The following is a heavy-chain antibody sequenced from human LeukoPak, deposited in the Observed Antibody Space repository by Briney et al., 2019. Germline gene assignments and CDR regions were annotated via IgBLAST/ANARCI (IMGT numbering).Heavy chain of an antibody. J-gene: IGHJ4*02. CDR1: GVTFSSYA. CDR2: SSSNGGST. D-gene: IGHD2-8*01. CDR3: AREYCTNGVCYKRFDY. V-gene: IGHV3-64*01. Sequence: PGGSLRLSCAGSGVTFSSYAMHWVRQAPGMGLEYVSGSSSNGGSTYHANSVKGRFTISRDNSKNTLYLQMGSLRAEDMAVYYCAREYCTNGVCYKRFDYWGQGTLVTVSS.